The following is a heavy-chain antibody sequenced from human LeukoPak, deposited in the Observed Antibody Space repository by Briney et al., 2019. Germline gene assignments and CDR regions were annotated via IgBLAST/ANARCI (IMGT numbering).Heavy chain of an antibody. J-gene: IGHJ6*02. CDR1: GFTFSSYA. Sequence: PGESLRLSCAASGFTFSSYAMSWVRQPPGKGLAWVSAISGSGGSTYYADSVRGRFTISRDNSKNTLYLQMNSQRAEDTAVYYCVKEDYYYGMDVWGQGTTVTVSS. CDR3: VKEDYYYGMDV. V-gene: IGHV3-23*01. CDR2: ISGSGGST.